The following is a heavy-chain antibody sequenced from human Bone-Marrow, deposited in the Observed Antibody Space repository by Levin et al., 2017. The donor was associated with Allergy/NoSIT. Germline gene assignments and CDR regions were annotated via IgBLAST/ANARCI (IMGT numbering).Heavy chain of an antibody. CDR2: IYYSGST. D-gene: IGHD5-18*01. Sequence: SETLSLTCTVSGGSISSYYWSWIRQPPGKGLEWIGYIYYSGSTNYNPSLKSRVTISVDTSKNQFSLKLSSVTAADTAVYYCAREGGYSYGGDAFDIWGQGTMVTVSS. CDR1: GGSISSYY. V-gene: IGHV4-59*01. J-gene: IGHJ3*02. CDR3: AREGGYSYGGDAFDI.